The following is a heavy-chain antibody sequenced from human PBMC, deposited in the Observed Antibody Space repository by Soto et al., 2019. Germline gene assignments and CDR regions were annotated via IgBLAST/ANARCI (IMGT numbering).Heavy chain of an antibody. CDR2: INAGNGNT. V-gene: IGHV1-3*01. CDR1: GYTFTSYA. D-gene: IGHD3-10*01. CDR3: ARGPKLLWFGELFSWFDP. Sequence: ASVKVSCKASGYTFTSYAMHWVRQAPGQRLEWMGWINAGNGNTKYSQKFQGRVTITRDTSASTAYMELSSLRSEDTAVYYCARGPKLLWFGELFSWFDPWGQGTTVTVSS. J-gene: IGHJ5*01.